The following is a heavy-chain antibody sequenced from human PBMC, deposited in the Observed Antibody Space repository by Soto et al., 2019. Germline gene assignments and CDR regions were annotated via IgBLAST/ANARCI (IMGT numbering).Heavy chain of an antibody. J-gene: IGHJ4*02. CDR1: GGSISSGGYS. CDR2: IYYSGST. V-gene: IGHV4-31*11. D-gene: IGHD2-21*02. Sequence: PSETLSLTCAVSGGSISSGGYSWSWIRQPPGKGLEWIGYIYYSGSTYYNPSLKSRVTISVDTSKNQFSLKLSSVTAADPAVYYCARELRVTHLFDYWGQGTLVTVSS. CDR3: ARELRVTHLFDY.